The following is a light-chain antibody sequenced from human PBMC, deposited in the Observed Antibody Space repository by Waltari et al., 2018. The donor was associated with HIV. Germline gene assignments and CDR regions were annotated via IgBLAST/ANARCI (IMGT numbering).Light chain of an antibody. CDR2: KAS. V-gene: IGKV1-5*03. CDR1: PSISSW. Sequence: DIQMTQSPSTLSASVGDRVTITCRASPSISSWLAWYQQKPGKAPKLLIYKASSLETGVPSRFSGRGSGTEFTLTISSLQPDDFATYYCQQYNSYPYTFGQGTKLEIK. CDR3: QQYNSYPYT. J-gene: IGKJ2*01.